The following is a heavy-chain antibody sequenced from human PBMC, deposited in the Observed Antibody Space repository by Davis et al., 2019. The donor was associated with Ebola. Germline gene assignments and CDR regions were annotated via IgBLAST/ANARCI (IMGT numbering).Heavy chain of an antibody. Sequence: GESLKISCLASGFTFSSYDMHWVRQAPGKGLEWVAVIWYDGSNKYYADSVKGRFTISRDNSKNTLYLQMNSLRAEDTAVYYCARDLTIFGVVLSDYGMDVWGQGTTVTVSS. CDR3: ARDLTIFGVVLSDYGMDV. CDR2: IWYDGSNK. D-gene: IGHD3-3*01. J-gene: IGHJ6*02. CDR1: GFTFSSYD. V-gene: IGHV3-33*08.